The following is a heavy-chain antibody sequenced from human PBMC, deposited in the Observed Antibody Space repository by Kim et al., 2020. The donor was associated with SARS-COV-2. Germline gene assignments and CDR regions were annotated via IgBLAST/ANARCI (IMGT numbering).Heavy chain of an antibody. J-gene: IGHJ4*02. CDR2: INHSGST. Sequence: SETLSLTCAVYGGSFSGYYWSWIRQPPGKGLEWIGEINHSGSTNYNPSLKSRVTISVDTSKNQFSLKLSSVTAADTAVYYCARGYGEYDYWGQGTLVTVS. CDR3: ARGYGEYDY. D-gene: IGHD3-10*01. CDR1: GGSFSGYY. V-gene: IGHV4-34*01.